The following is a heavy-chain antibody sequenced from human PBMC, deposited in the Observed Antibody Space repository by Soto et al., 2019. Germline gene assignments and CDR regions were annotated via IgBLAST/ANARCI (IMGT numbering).Heavy chain of an antibody. Sequence: GGSVQVFCKASGGSFSSYAISLVRRAPGQGLEWMGGIIPIFGTANYAQKFQGRVTITADESTSTAYMELSSLRSEDTAVYYCPSAVACYDSSGHCGYWGQGSVVTVS. CDR2: IIPIFGTA. J-gene: IGHJ4*02. V-gene: IGHV1-69*13. D-gene: IGHD3-22*01. CDR1: GGSFSSYA. CDR3: PSAVACYDSSGHCGY.